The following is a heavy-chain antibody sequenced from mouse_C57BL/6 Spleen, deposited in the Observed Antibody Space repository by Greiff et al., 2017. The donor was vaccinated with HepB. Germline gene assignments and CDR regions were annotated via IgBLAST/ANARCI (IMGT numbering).Heavy chain of an antibody. CDR2: INPNNGGT. J-gene: IGHJ2*01. D-gene: IGHD1-1*01. Sequence: EVQLQQSGPELVKPGASVKISCKASGYTFTDYYMNWVKQSHGKSLEWIGDINPNNGGTSYNQKFKGKATLTVDKSSSTAYMELRSLTSEDSAVYYCARAFYYYGSSYFDYWGQGTTRTVSS. CDR1: GYTFTDYY. CDR3: ARAFYYYGSSYFDY. V-gene: IGHV1-26*01.